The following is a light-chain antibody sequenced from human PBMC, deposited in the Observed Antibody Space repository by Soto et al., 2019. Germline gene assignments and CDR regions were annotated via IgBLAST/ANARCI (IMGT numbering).Light chain of an antibody. Sequence: SYELTQPPSVSVAPGQKARITCGGNNIKSKSVHWYQQRPGQAPVLVVHDDSDRPSGIPERFSGSNSENTATLIITRVEAVDEADYYCQVWDTGNDHVVFGGGTKLTVL. J-gene: IGLJ2*01. CDR2: DDS. V-gene: IGLV3-21*02. CDR1: NIKSKS. CDR3: QVWDTGNDHVV.